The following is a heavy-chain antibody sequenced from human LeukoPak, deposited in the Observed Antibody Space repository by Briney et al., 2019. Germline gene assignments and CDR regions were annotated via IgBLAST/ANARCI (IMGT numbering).Heavy chain of an antibody. J-gene: IGHJ5*02. V-gene: IGHV1-3*01. CDR3: ARVGGITMLIT. D-gene: IGHD3-10*02. CDR1: GYTFTSYG. Sequence: GASVKVSCKASGYTFTSYGISWVRQAPGQRLEWMGWINAGNGNTKYSQKFQGRVTITRDTSASTAYMELSSLRSEDTAVYYCARVGGITMLITWGQGTLVTVSS. CDR2: INAGNGNT.